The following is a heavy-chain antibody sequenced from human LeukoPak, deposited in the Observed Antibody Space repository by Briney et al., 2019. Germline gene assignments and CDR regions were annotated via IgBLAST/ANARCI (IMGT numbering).Heavy chain of an antibody. CDR2: INSDGSST. Sequence: PGGSLRLSCAASGFTFSSYWMHWVRQAPGKGLVWVSRINSDGSSTSYADSVKGRFTIPRDNAKNTLYLQMNSLRAEDTAVYYCARDLADGTTGAYYYYMDVWGKGTTVTVSS. V-gene: IGHV3-74*01. J-gene: IGHJ6*03. CDR3: ARDLADGTTGAYYYYMDV. CDR1: GFTFSSYW. D-gene: IGHD1-1*01.